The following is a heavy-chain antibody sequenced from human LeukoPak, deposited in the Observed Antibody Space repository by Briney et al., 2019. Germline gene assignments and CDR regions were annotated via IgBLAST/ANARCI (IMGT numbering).Heavy chain of an antibody. CDR2: VNPNSGDT. V-gene: IGHV1-2*02. CDR1: GYTFTGYY. D-gene: IGHD4-17*01. J-gene: IGHJ6*03. Sequence: ASVKVSCKASGYTFTGYYLHWVRQAPGQGLEWMGCVNPNSGDTNYAQKFQGRVTMTRDTSISTAYMELSRLRSDDTAVYYCARQRGAMTTGFFFMDVWGKGTTVTISS. CDR3: ARQRGAMTTGFFFMDV.